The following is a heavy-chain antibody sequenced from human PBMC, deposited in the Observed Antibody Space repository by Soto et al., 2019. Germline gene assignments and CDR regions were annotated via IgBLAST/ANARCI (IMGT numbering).Heavy chain of an antibody. D-gene: IGHD2-2*02. V-gene: IGHV3-30-3*01. CDR2: ISYDGSNK. CDR1: GFTFSSYA. Sequence: QVQLVESGGGVVQPGRSLRLSCAASGFTFSSYAMHWVRQAPGKGLEWVAVISYDGSNKYYADSVKGRFTISRDNSKNTLYLQMNSLRAEDTAVYYCARDGLVPAAIRYYYYGMDVWGQGTTVTVSS. J-gene: IGHJ6*02. CDR3: ARDGLVPAAIRYYYYGMDV.